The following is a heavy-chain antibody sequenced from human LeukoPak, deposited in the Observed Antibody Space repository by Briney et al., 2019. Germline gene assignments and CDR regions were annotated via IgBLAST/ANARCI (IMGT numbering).Heavy chain of an antibody. D-gene: IGHD3-22*01. CDR2: ISSSGSAI. V-gene: IGHV3-48*03. J-gene: IGHJ4*02. CDR1: GFTFSSYE. CDR3: ARGGSYDSSGYMVDY. Sequence: PGGSLRLSCAASGFTFSSYEMNWVRQAPGKGLEWVSYISSSGSAIYYADSVKGRFTISRDNSKNTLYLQMNSLRAEDTAVYYCARGGSYDSSGYMVDYWGQGTLVTVSS.